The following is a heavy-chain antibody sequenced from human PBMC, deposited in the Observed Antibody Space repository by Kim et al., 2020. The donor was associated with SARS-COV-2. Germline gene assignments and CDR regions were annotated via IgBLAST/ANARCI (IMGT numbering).Heavy chain of an antibody. J-gene: IGHJ4*02. D-gene: IGHD3-22*01. V-gene: IGHV1-69*01. CDR3: ARGDDSSGYYYRGYDY. Sequence: KFQGRVTITADESTSTAYMELSSLRSEDTAVYYCARGDDSSGYYYRGYDYWGQGTLVTVSS.